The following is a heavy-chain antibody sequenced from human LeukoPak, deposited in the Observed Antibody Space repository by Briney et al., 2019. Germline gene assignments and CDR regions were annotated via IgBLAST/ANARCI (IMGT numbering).Heavy chain of an antibody. CDR3: ARWYYDILTGYYHFDF. J-gene: IGHJ4*02. CDR2: INPNSGGT. Sequence: ASVKLSCKASGYTFTGYYMHWVRQAPGQGLEWMGRINPNSGGTNYAQKFQGRVTMTRDTSISTAYMELSRLRSDDTAVYYCARWYYDILTGYYHFDFWGQGTLVTVSS. CDR1: GYTFTGYY. V-gene: IGHV1-2*06. D-gene: IGHD3-9*01.